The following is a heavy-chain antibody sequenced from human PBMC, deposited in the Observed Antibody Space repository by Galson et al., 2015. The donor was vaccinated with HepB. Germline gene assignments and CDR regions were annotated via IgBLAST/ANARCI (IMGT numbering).Heavy chain of an antibody. V-gene: IGHV3-48*02. CDR1: GFTFSSYS. CDR2: ISSSSSTI. CDR3: ARANSDPKDYFLYYYYMDV. Sequence: SLRLSCAASGFTFSSYSMNWVRQAPGKGLEWVSYISSSSSTIYYADSVKGRFTISRDNAKNSLYLQMNSLRDEDTAVYYCARANSDPKDYFLYYYYMDVWGKGTTVTVSS. D-gene: IGHD2/OR15-2a*01. J-gene: IGHJ6*03.